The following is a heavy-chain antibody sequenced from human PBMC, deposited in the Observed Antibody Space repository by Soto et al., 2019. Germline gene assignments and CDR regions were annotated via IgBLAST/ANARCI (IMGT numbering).Heavy chain of an antibody. D-gene: IGHD6-6*01. CDR2: ISTSIDAT. CDR3: AKDRTVAARNFDY. J-gene: IGHJ4*02. V-gene: IGHV3-23*01. CDR1: GFAFSNYA. Sequence: PGWSLRLSCAASGFAFSNYAMHWVRQAPGKGLEWVSSISTSIDATYYVDSVKGRFTISRDDSKNTLYLQMNSLRAEDSAVYYCAKDRTVAARNFDYWGQGTQVTVSS.